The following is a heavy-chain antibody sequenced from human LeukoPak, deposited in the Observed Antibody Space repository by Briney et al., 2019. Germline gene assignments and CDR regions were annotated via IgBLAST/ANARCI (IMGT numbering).Heavy chain of an antibody. D-gene: IGHD7-27*01. CDR1: GGSISSSRYY. J-gene: IGHJ4*02. CDR3: ARANWGSGLGY. Sequence: NSSETLSLTCSVSGGSISSSRYYWSWIRQPPGKGLEWIGSIYYSGSTYYNPSLKSRVTISVDTSKNQFSLKLSSVTAADTAVYYCARANWGSGLGYWGQGTLVTVSS. CDR2: IYYSGST. V-gene: IGHV4-39*01.